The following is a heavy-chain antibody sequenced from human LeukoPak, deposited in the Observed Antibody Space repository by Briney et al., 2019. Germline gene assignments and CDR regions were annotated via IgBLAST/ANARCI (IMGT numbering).Heavy chain of an antibody. J-gene: IGHJ4*02. CDR3: AKDRYYDFWSGYFVDY. CDR2: ISGSGGST. Sequence: HPGMSLRLSCAASGFTVSSNYMSWVRQAPGKGLEWVSAISGSGGSTYYADSVKGRFTISRDNSKNTLYLQMNSLRAEDTAVYYCAKDRYYDFWSGYFVDYWGQGTLVTVSS. D-gene: IGHD3-3*01. V-gene: IGHV3-23*01. CDR1: GFTVSSNY.